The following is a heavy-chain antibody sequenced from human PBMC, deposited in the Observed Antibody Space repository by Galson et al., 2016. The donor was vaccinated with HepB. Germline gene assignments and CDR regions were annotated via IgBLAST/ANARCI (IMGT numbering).Heavy chain of an antibody. J-gene: IGHJ4*02. V-gene: IGHV3-23*01. D-gene: IGHD6-6*01. Sequence: SLRLSCAASGFTFSNYAMSWVRQAPGKGLEWVPAISGTGITTHYADSVKGRFTISRDNSKNTLFLQMNSLRAEDTAVYYCAKSPVSSIAARPLDYWGPGTPVTVSS. CDR2: ISGTGITT. CDR1: GFTFSNYA. CDR3: AKSPVSSIAARPLDY.